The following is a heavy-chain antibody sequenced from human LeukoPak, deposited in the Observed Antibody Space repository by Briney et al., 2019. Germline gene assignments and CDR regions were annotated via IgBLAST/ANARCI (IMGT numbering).Heavy chain of an antibody. V-gene: IGHV3-21*01. CDR3: TRDVGASAPDAFDI. D-gene: IGHD1-26*01. CDR1: GFTFSTYN. J-gene: IGHJ3*02. CDR2: ISSSSSYI. Sequence: PGGSLRLSCAASGFTFSTYNMNWVRRAPGKGLEWVSSISSSSSYIYCADSVKGRFTISRDNAKNSLYLQMNSLRAEDTDVYYCTRDVGASAPDAFDIWGQGTMVTVSS.